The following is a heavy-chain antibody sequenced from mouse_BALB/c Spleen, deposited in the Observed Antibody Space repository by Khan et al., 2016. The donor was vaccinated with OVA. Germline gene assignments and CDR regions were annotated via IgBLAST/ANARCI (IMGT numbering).Heavy chain of an antibody. D-gene: IGHD1-1*01. CDR3: ARKNYYDYAMDY. CDR2: ISYSGST. CDR1: GYSITSGYA. Sequence: VQLKESGPGLVKPSQSLSLTCTVTGYSITSGYAWNWIRQFPGNKLEWMGYISYSGSTSYNPSLRSRISITRDTSKNQFFLQLNSVTTEDTATYYCARKNYYDYAMDYWGQGTSVTVSS. V-gene: IGHV3-2*02. J-gene: IGHJ4*01.